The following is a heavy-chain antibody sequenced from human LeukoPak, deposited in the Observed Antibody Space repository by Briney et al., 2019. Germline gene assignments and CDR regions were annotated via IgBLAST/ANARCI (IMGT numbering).Heavy chain of an antibody. D-gene: IGHD6-19*01. CDR1: GYTFTSYD. CDR3: ARGLSIAVAGRTGNY. CDR2: MNPNSGNT. J-gene: IGHJ4*02. Sequence: GASVKVSCKASGYTFTSYDINWVRQATGQGLEWMGWMNPNSGNTGYAQKLQGRVTMTRTTSISTAYMELSSLRSEDTAVYYCARGLSIAVAGRTGNYWGQGTLVTVSS. V-gene: IGHV1-8*01.